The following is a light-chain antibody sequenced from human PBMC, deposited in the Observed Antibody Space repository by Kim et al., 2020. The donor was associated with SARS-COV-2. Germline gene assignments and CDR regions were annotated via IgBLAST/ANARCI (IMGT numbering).Light chain of an antibody. CDR2: EDN. J-gene: IGLJ3*02. Sequence: KTVTISCTRSSGSIASNYVQWYQQRPGSATTTVIYEDNQRPSGVPDRLSGSIDSSSNSASLTISGLKTEDEADYYCQSYDSSSWVFGGGTKLTVL. CDR3: QSYDSSSWV. CDR1: SGSIASNY. V-gene: IGLV6-57*03.